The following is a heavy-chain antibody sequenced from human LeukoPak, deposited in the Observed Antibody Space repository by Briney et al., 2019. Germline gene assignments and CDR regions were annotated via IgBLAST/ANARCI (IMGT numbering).Heavy chain of an antibody. V-gene: IGHV3-30*18. Sequence: GRSLRLSCAASGFTFSSYVMHCVRQAPGKGLEWVAVIASDGSDKYYADFGKGRFTISRDNSKNQLYLQMNSLRDEDTAVYFCAKGVRGVIAYYLDYWGQGTLVTVSS. CDR2: IASDGSDK. D-gene: IGHD3-10*01. J-gene: IGHJ4*02. CDR3: AKGVRGVIAYYLDY. CDR1: GFTFSSYV.